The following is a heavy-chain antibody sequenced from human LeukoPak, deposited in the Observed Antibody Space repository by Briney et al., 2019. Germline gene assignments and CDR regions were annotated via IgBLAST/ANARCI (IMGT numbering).Heavy chain of an antibody. CDR3: GRDTLVGYFSYYYMDV. CDR2: ISNSGST. CDR1: GGSISSHY. J-gene: IGHJ6*03. V-gene: IGHV4-59*11. Sequence: PSETLSLTCTVSGGSISSHYWTWIRQSPVKGLEWIGDISNSGSTSYNPSLKSRVTISIDTSKNQFSLKLSSVTAADTAVYYCGRDTLVGYFSYYYMDVWGKGTTVTVSS. D-gene: IGHD2-15*01.